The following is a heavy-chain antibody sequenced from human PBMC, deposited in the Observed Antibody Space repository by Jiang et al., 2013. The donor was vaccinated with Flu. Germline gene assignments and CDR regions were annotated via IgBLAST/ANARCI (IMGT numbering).Heavy chain of an antibody. CDR3: ARHALGSSGWHYFDD. Sequence: KPGESLTLSCKTSGYTFTNYWITWVRQMPGKGLEWMGRIDPRSSYTSYSPSFQGHVTLTVDKSIITAYLQWSSLEASDTAMYYCARHALGSSGWHYFDDWGQGTLVTVSS. CDR1: GYTFTNYW. D-gene: IGHD6-25*01. J-gene: IGHJ4*02. CDR2: IDPRSSYT. V-gene: IGHV5-10-1*01.